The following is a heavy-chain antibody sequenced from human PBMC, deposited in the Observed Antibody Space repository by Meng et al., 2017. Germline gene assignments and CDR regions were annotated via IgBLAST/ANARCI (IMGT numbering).Heavy chain of an antibody. Sequence: SETLSLTCTVSGYSISSGYYWGWIRQPPGKGLGWIGSIYHSGSTYYNPSLQSRVTISVDTSKNQFSLKLSSVTAADTAVYYCARGATGPYGSGSYYNRRNSDAFDIWGQGTMVTVSS. J-gene: IGHJ3*02. D-gene: IGHD3-10*01. CDR1: GYSISSGYY. CDR3: ARGATGPYGSGSYYNRRNSDAFDI. V-gene: IGHV4-38-2*02. CDR2: IYHSGST.